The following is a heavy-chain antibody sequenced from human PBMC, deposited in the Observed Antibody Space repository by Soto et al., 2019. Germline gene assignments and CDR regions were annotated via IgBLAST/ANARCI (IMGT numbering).Heavy chain of an antibody. CDR1: GFIFSDYP. CDR2: VSGSGDTT. CDR3: AKVGTSRVVTTGDFDY. V-gene: IGHV3-23*01. Sequence: GGSLRLSCAASGFIFSDYPMSWVRQAPGKGLEWVSTVSGSGDTTYYADSVKGRFSISRDNSKNTLYLQMNSLRAEDTAVYYCAKVGTSRVVTTGDFDYWGQGTLVTVSS. J-gene: IGHJ4*02. D-gene: IGHD2-21*02.